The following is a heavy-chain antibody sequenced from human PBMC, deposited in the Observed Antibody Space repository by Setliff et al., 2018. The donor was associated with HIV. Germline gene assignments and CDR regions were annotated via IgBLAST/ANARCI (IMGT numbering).Heavy chain of an antibody. CDR1: GDTFSNHA. Sequence: GASVKVSCKASGDTFSNHAITWVRQAPGQGLEWMGGINPLFGTTNYAHNFQGRLTITTDQIMSTAYMELTSLRSEDTAVYYCASGSGYCNKGDCYIGVHRTPDKYYFDSWGQGTLVTVPQ. CDR3: ASGSGYCNKGDCYIGVHRTPDKYYFDS. D-gene: IGHD2-8*01. J-gene: IGHJ4*02. V-gene: IGHV1-69*05. CDR2: INPLFGTT.